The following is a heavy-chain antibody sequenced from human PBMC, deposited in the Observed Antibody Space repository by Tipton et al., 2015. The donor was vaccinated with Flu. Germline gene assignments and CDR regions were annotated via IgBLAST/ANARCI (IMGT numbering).Heavy chain of an antibody. CDR1: GGSFSGYY. Sequence: TLSLTCVVHGGSFSGYYWSWIRRSPGKGLEWIGEIDHSGITNYSPSLKSRVTISRDTSKIQFSRNMGSVTAADTAVYYCARSVGGSGSQYPVGYNYYGMDVWHQGTTNTVTS. CDR2: IDHSGIT. D-gene: IGHD3-10*01. J-gene: IGHJ6*02. V-gene: IGHV4-34*01. CDR3: ARSVGGSGSQYPVGYNYYGMDV.